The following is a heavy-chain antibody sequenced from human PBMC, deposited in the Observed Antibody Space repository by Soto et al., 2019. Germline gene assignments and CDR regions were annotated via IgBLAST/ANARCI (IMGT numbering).Heavy chain of an antibody. J-gene: IGHJ3*01. Sequence: PGGSLRLSCAASGLTFRSYWMHWVRQAPGKGLEWISYISVSGDYKNYAGSVQGRFTVSRDNAKNTLYLQMSSLRAEDTAVYYWANPPHFFGPFDVGGKGKMVTV. V-gene: IGHV3-21*05. CDR1: GLTFRSYW. CDR3: ANPPHFFGPFDV. D-gene: IGHD3-3*01. CDR2: ISVSGDYK.